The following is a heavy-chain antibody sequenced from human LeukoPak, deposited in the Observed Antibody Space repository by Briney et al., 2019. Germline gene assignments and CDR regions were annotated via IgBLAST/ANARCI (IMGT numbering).Heavy chain of an antibody. V-gene: IGHV1-18*04. J-gene: IGHJ6*02. Sequence: ASVKVSCKASGYTFIGHYIQWVRQAPGQGLEWMGWISAYNGNTNYAQKLQGRVTMTTDTSTSTAYMELRSLRSDDTAVYYCAREDWDCSSTSCYSYGMDVWGQGTTVTVSS. D-gene: IGHD2-2*01. CDR2: ISAYNGNT. CDR3: AREDWDCSSTSCYSYGMDV. CDR1: GYTFIGHY.